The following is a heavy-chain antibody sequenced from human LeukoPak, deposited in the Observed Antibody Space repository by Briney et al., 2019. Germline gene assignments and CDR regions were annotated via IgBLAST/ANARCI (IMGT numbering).Heavy chain of an antibody. D-gene: IGHD3-22*01. J-gene: IGHJ3*02. CDR3: ARDPTGRYYYDSPGDAFDI. Sequence: ASVTVSCKASGYTFTSYYMHWVRQAPGQGLEWMGIINPSGGSTSYAQKFQGRVTMTRDMSTSTVYMELSSLRSEDTAVYYCARDPTGRYYYDSPGDAFDIWGQGTMVTVSS. V-gene: IGHV1-46*01. CDR1: GYTFTSYY. CDR2: INPSGGST.